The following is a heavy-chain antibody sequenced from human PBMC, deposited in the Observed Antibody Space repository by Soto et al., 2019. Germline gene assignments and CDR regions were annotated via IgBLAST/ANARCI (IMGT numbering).Heavy chain of an antibody. Sequence: GGSLRLSWTASGFTFSNYPMSWVRQAPGKGLEWVSTFSSGGGGTYYADSVKGRFTISRDNSKNTLSLQMNSLRAEDTAVYYCTKANRYCSGANRFIFDYWGLGTPVPVSS. CDR2: FSSGGGGT. V-gene: IGHV3-23*01. D-gene: IGHD2-15*01. J-gene: IGHJ4*02. CDR3: TKANRYCSGANRFIFDY. CDR1: GFTFSNYP.